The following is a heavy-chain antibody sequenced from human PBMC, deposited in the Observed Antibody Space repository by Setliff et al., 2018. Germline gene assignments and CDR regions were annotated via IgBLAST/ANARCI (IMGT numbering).Heavy chain of an antibody. D-gene: IGHD2-2*01. CDR1: GYSFTIYG. V-gene: IGHV1-18*01. J-gene: IGHJ4*02. Sequence: ASVKVSCKASGYSFTIYGISWVRQAPGQGLEWMGWISAYNGNTNYAQKLQGRVTMTTDTSTRTAYMELRSLRSDDTAVYYCARDRKEIVVKPPAASLDYWGQGTQVTVSS. CDR3: ARDRKEIVVKPPAASLDY. CDR2: ISAYNGNT.